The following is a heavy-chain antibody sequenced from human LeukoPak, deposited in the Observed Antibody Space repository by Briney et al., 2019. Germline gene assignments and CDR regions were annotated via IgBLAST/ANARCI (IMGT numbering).Heavy chain of an antibody. D-gene: IGHD6-13*01. Sequence: SETLSLTCTVSGGSISSSSYYWGWIRQPPGKGLEWIGSIYYSGSTYYNPSLKSRVTISVDTSKNQFSLKLSSVTAADTAVYYCAREGSLSIAAAGTRWFDPWGQGTLVTVSS. CDR2: IYYSGST. CDR1: GGSISSSSYY. CDR3: AREGSLSIAAAGTRWFDP. J-gene: IGHJ5*02. V-gene: IGHV4-39*07.